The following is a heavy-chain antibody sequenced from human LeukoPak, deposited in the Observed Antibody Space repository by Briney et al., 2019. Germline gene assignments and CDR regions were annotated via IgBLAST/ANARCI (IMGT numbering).Heavy chain of an antibody. V-gene: IGHV4-34*01. J-gene: IGHJ4*02. D-gene: IGHD6-13*01. Sequence: ETLSLTCAVYGGSFSGYYWSWIRQPPGKGLEWIGEINHSGSTNYNPSLKSRVTISVDTSKNQFSLKLSSVTAADTAVYYCARHVARSSWYVRIPLDYFDYWGQGTLVTVSS. CDR3: ARHVARSSWYVRIPLDYFDY. CDR1: GGSFSGYY. CDR2: INHSGST.